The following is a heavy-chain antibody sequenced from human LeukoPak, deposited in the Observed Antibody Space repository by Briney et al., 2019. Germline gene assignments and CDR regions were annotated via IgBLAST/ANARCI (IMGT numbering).Heavy chain of an antibody. CDR2: IYYSGST. CDR3: ARALLEYYDFRSGHGTAYNWFDP. J-gene: IGHJ5*02. V-gene: IGHV4-39*07. CDR1: GGSISSSSYY. D-gene: IGHD3-3*01. Sequence: PSETLSLTCTVSGGSISSSSYYWGWIRQPPGKGLEWIGSIYYSGSTYYNPSLKSRVTISVDTSKNQFSLKLSSVTAADTAVYYCARALLEYYDFRSGHGTAYNWFDPWGQGTLVTVSS.